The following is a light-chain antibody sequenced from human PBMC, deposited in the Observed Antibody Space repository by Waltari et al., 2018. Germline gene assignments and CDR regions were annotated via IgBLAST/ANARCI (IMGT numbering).Light chain of an antibody. CDR1: PGISTF. V-gene: IGKV1-9*01. J-gene: IGKJ1*01. CDR2: AAS. Sequence: IQLTQSPSSLSASVGGRVAITGRPSPGISTFLAWYQQKPGKAPKLLIYAASTLQSGVPSRVSGSGSGTDFALTISSLQPEDFATYYCQQLNSYQWTFGQGTKVDIK. CDR3: QQLNSYQWT.